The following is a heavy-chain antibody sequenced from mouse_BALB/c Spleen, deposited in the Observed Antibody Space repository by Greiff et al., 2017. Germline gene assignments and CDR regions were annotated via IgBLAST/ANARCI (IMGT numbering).Heavy chain of an antibody. CDR3: ARAATGYAMDY. CDR1: GYTFSSYW. CDR2: ILPGSGST. D-gene: IGHD1-2*01. Sequence: VQLQQSGAELMKPGASVKISCKATGYTFSSYWIEWVKQRPGHGLEWIGEILPGSGSTNYNEKFKGKATFTADTSSNTAYMQLSSLTSEDSAVYYCARAATGYAMDYWGQGTSVTVSS. V-gene: IGHV1-9*01. J-gene: IGHJ4*01.